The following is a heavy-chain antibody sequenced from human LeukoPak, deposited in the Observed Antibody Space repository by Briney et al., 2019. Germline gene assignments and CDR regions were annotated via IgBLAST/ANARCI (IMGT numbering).Heavy chain of an antibody. J-gene: IGHJ4*02. Sequence: GGSLRLSCAASGFTFSSYEMHWVRQAPGKGLEWVSYISSSGSTIYYADSVKGRFTISRDNAKNSLYLQMNSLRAEDTAVYYCARDEVVVAATGFDYWGQGTLVTVSS. CDR2: ISSSGSTI. CDR1: GFTFSSYE. V-gene: IGHV3-48*03. CDR3: ARDEVVVAATGFDY. D-gene: IGHD2-15*01.